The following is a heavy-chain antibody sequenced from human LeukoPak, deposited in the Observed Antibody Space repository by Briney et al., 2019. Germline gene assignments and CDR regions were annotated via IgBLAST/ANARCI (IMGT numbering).Heavy chain of an antibody. CDR2: FDPEDGET. J-gene: IGHJ2*01. CDR1: GYTLTKLS. Sequence: GASVKVSCKVSGYTLTKLSMHWVRQAPGKGLEWMGGFDPEDGETIYAQMFQGGVIMTEDTSRDTAYMELSRLRSEDTAVYYCAIPSRDSYGYYHWYFDLWGRGTLVTVSS. V-gene: IGHV1-24*01. CDR3: AIPSRDSYGYYHWYFDL. D-gene: IGHD5-18*01.